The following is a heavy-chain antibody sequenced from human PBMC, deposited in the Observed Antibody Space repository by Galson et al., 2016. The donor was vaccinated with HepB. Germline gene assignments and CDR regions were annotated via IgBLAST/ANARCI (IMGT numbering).Heavy chain of an antibody. J-gene: IGHJ6*02. D-gene: IGHD2-15*01. V-gene: IGHV6-1*01. CDR1: GDSVSSNSAA. Sequence: CAISGDSVSSNSAAWSWIGQSPSRGLEWLGRTYYRSKWYNDYALSVKSRTTINPDTSKNQFSLHLTSVTPEDTAVYYCAREPGHCSGGSCYSGGMDVWGQGTTVTVSS. CDR3: AREPGHCSGGSCYSGGMDV. CDR2: TYYRSKWYN.